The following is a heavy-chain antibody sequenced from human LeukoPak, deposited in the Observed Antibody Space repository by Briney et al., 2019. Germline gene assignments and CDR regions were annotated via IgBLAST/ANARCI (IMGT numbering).Heavy chain of an antibody. Sequence: SETLSLTCAVYGGSFSGYYWSWIRQPPGKGLEWIGEINHSGSTNYNPSLKSRVTISVDTSKNQFSLKLSSVTAADTAVYYCASNHPGIVGATVLYYFDYWGQGTLVTVSS. V-gene: IGHV4-34*01. CDR3: ASNHPGIVGATVLYYFDY. CDR1: GGSFSGYY. CDR2: INHSGST. D-gene: IGHD1-26*01. J-gene: IGHJ4*02.